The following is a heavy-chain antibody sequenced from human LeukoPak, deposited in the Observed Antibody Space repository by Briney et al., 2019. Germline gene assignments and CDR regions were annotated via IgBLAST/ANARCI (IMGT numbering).Heavy chain of an antibody. D-gene: IGHD3-16*01. J-gene: IGHJ6*02. CDR1: GCTFTSYD. V-gene: IGHV1-8*01. Sequence: ASVKVSCKASGCTFTSYDINWVRQATGQGLEWMGWMNPNSGNTGYAQKFQGRVTMTRNTSISTAYMELSSLRSEDTAVYYCARGEGGGNYYYYGMDVWGQGTTVTVS. CDR3: ARGEGGGNYYYYGMDV. CDR2: MNPNSGNT.